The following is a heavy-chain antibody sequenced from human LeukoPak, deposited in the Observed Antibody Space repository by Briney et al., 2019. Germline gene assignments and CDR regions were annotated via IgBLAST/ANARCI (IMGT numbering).Heavy chain of an antibody. J-gene: IGHJ6*03. CDR1: GGSISSSNW. CDR3: ARRQGKRWLQYNYMDV. CDR2: INHSGST. V-gene: IGHV4-4*02. Sequence: SETLSLTCAVSGGSISSSNWWSWVRQPPGKGLEWIGEINHSGSTNYNPSLKSRVTISVDTSKNQFSLKLSSVTAADTAVYYCARRQGKRWLQYNYMDVWGKGTTVTISS. D-gene: IGHD5-24*01.